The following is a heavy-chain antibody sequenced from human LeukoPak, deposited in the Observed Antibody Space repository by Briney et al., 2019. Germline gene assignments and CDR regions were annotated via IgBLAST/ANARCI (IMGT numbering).Heavy chain of an antibody. CDR3: ATSRGGAFDI. J-gene: IGHJ3*02. Sequence: SVKVSCKASGGTFSSYAISWVRQAPGQGLEWMGGIIPIFGTANYAQRFQGRVTITTDESTSTAYMELSSLRSEDTAVYYCATSRGGAFDIWGQGTMVTVSS. CDR2: IIPIFGTA. V-gene: IGHV1-69*05. CDR1: GGTFSSYA.